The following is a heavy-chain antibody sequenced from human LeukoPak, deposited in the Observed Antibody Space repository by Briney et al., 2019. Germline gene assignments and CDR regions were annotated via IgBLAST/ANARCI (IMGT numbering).Heavy chain of an antibody. V-gene: IGHV4-34*01. J-gene: IGHJ4*02. D-gene: IGHD5-18*01. CDR1: GSTFSSYS. Sequence: GSLRLSCAASGSTFSSYSMSWIRQPPGKGLEWIGEINHSGSTNYNPSLKSRVTISVDTSKNQFSLKLSSVTAADTAVYYCARRTRGYSYGYGRYFDYWGQGTLVTVSS. CDR2: INHSGST. CDR3: ARRTRGYSYGYGRYFDY.